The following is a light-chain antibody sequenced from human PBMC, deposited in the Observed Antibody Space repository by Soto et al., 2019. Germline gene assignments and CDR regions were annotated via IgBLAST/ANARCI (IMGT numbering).Light chain of an antibody. Sequence: EIVLTQSPGTLSLSPGERATLSCRTSQSVTTSYLAWYQQKPGQAPRLLIYGTSIRATGVPDRFSGSGSATDFTLTISRLEPEDFAVYYCQQRSKWPPEVTFGQGTRLEIK. V-gene: IGKV3D-20*02. J-gene: IGKJ5*01. CDR3: QQRSKWPPEVT. CDR2: GTS. CDR1: QSVTTSY.